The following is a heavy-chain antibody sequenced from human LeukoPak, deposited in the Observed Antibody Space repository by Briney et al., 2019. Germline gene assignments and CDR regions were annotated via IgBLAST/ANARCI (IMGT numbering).Heavy chain of an antibody. V-gene: IGHV1-18*04. CDR2: ISAYNGNT. Sequence: ASVKVSCKASGYTFTGYYMHWVRQAPGQGLEWMGWISAYNGNTNYAQKLQGRVTMTTDTSTSTAYMELRSLRSDDTAVYYCARETVYDTNFDYWGQGTLVTVSS. CDR1: GYTFTGYY. CDR3: ARETVYDTNFDY. J-gene: IGHJ4*02. D-gene: IGHD3-22*01.